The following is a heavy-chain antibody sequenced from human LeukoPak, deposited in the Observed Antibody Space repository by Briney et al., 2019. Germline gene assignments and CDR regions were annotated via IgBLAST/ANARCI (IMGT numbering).Heavy chain of an antibody. D-gene: IGHD6-13*01. CDR3: ARDHGSIWRSSSHSNMDV. CDR1: GFTFSDYY. CDR2: ISSRSSTI. Sequence: GGSLRLSCAASGFTFSDYYMNWIRQAPGKGLEWVAYISSRSSTIFYADSVKDRFTISRDNSKNSLYLQMSGLRAEDTAVYYCARDHGSIWRSSSHSNMDVWGKGTTVTVSS. J-gene: IGHJ6*03. V-gene: IGHV3-11*01.